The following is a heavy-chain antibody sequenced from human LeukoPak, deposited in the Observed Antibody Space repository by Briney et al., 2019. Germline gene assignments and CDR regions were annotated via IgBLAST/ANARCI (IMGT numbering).Heavy chain of an antibody. CDR2: ISAYNGNT. CDR1: GYTFTSYG. J-gene: IGHJ4*02. D-gene: IGHD3-10*01. CDR3: ARDGGGGYYGSGSYYRRIDY. V-gene: IGHV1-18*01. Sequence: ASVKVSCKASGYTFTSYGISWVRQAPGQGLEWMGWISAYNGNTNYAQKLQGRVTMTTDTSTSTAYMELRSLRSDDTAVYYRARDGGGGYYGSGSYYRRIDYWGQGTLVTVSS.